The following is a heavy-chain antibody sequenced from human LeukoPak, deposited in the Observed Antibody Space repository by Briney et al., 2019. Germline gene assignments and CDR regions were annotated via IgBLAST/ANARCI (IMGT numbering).Heavy chain of an antibody. Sequence: ASVKVSCKASGGTFSSCAISWVRQAPGQGLEWMGGIIPIFGTANYAQKFQGRVTITTDESTSTAYMELSSLRSEDTAVYYCARGSCSSTSCYLWLGWFDPWGQGTLVTVSS. CDR2: IIPIFGTA. CDR1: GGTFSSCA. J-gene: IGHJ5*02. CDR3: ARGSCSSTSCYLWLGWFDP. V-gene: IGHV1-69*05. D-gene: IGHD2-2*01.